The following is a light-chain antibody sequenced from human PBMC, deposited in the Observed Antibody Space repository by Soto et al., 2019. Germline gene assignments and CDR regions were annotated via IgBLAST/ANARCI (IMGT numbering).Light chain of an antibody. CDR3: QQYNSYPLT. J-gene: IGKJ4*01. Sequence: DIQMTQSPSTLSGSVGDRVTITCRASQTISSWLAWYQQKPGKAPKLLIYKASTLKSGVPSRFSGSGSGTEFTPTISSLQPDDFATYYCQQYNSYPLTFGGGTKVDI. V-gene: IGKV1-5*03. CDR1: QTISSW. CDR2: KAS.